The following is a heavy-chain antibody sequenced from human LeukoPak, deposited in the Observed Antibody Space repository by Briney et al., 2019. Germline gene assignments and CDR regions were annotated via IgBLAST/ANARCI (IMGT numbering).Heavy chain of an antibody. V-gene: IGHV1-46*01. J-gene: IGHJ4*02. Sequence: ASVKVSCTSSGYTFTSYYMYWVRRAPGQGLEWMGIINLIGGSTSYAQKFQGRVTMTRDTATSTVYMELSSLRSEDTAVYYCARDSGMVRGTVDYWGQGTLVTVSS. D-gene: IGHD3-10*01. CDR2: INLIGGST. CDR1: GYTFTSYY. CDR3: ARDSGMVRGTVDY.